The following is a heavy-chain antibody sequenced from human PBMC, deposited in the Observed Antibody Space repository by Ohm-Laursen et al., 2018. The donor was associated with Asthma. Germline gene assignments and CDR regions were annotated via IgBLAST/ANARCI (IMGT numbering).Heavy chain of an antibody. D-gene: IGHD6-19*01. Sequence: SLRLSRSPSGFTLRYYGTQSVPQAPRKAPEWVANIKQAGSEKHYLDSAKGRFTISRDNAKSSLYLQMDSLRGDDTAVYYCVRWAWLGSWGQGTLVTVSS. CDR1: GFTLRYYG. V-gene: IGHV3-7*01. CDR2: IKQAGSEK. J-gene: IGHJ5*02. CDR3: VRWAWLGS.